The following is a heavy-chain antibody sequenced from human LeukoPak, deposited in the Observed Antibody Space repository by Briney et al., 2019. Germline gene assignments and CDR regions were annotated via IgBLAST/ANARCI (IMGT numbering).Heavy chain of an antibody. J-gene: IGHJ4*02. CDR1: GGSISSSSYY. CDR2: IYYSGST. D-gene: IGHD5-24*01. CDR3: AIELRRDGNNVKSY. V-gene: IGHV4-39*01. Sequence: SETLSLTCTVSGGSISSSSYYWGWIRQPPGKGLEWIGSIYYSGSTYYNPSLKSRVTISVDTSKNQFSLKLSSVTAADTAVYYCAIELRRDGNNVKSYWGQGTLVTVSS.